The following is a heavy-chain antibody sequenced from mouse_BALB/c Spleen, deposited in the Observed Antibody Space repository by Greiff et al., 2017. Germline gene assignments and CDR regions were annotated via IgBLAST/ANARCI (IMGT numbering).Heavy chain of an antibody. Sequence: VQLKQSGAELVKPGASVKLSCTASGFNIKDTYMHWVKQRPEQGLEWIGRIDPANGNTKYDPKFQGKATITADTSSNTAYLQLSSLTSEDTAVYYCARAMGFDYWGQGTTLTVSS. CDR1: GFNIKDTY. V-gene: IGHV14-3*02. CDR3: ARAMGFDY. J-gene: IGHJ2*01. CDR2: IDPANGNT. D-gene: IGHD1-1*02.